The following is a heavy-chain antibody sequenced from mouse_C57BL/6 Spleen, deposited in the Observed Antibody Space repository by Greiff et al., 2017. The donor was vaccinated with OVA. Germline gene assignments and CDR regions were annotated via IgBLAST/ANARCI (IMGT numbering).Heavy chain of an antibody. J-gene: IGHJ2*01. Sequence: VQLQQSGAELAKPGASVKLSCKASGYTFTSYWMHWVKQRPGQGLEWIGYINPSSGYTKYNQKFKYKATLTADNSSSTAYMQLSSLTYEDSAVYYCARITTVGRALDYWGQGTTLTVSS. CDR3: ARITTVGRALDY. D-gene: IGHD1-1*01. CDR2: INPSSGYT. CDR1: GYTFTSYW. V-gene: IGHV1-7*01.